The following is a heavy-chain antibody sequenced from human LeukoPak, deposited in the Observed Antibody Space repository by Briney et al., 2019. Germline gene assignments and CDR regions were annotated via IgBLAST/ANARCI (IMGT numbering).Heavy chain of an antibody. D-gene: IGHD3-9*01. CDR2: ISGSGDST. Sequence: GGSLRLSCAASGFTFSSYAMSWVRQAPGKGLEWVSAISGSGDSTYYADSVKGRFTIPRDNSKNTLYLQTNSLRAEDTAVYYSAKDGDLRRLRYFDSSIYFDYWGQGTLVTVSS. V-gene: IGHV3-23*01. CDR1: GFTFSSYA. CDR3: AKDGDLRRLRYFDSSIYFDY. J-gene: IGHJ4*02.